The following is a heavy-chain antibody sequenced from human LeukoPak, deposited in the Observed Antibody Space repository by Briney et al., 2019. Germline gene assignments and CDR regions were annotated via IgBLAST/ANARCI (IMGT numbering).Heavy chain of an antibody. Sequence: PSQTLSLTCIVSGGSISTSYYWSWVRQPAGKGLEWIGRIHTSGATIYNPSLKSRVTISLDTSKNQFSQNLSSVTAADTAVYYCARDSNLGVWGRGTTVTVSS. CDR1: GGSISTSYY. CDR3: ARDSNLGV. V-gene: IGHV4-61*02. D-gene: IGHD1-14*01. J-gene: IGHJ6*04. CDR2: IHTSGAT.